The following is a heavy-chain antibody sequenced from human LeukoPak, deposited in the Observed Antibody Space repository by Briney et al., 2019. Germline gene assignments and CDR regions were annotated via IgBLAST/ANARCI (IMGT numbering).Heavy chain of an antibody. CDR3: ARGGAAAGFT. V-gene: IGHV3-53*01. J-gene: IGHJ4*02. D-gene: IGHD6-13*01. CDR2: ISSGRST. Sequence: GGSLRLSCAASGFTVSSNYMNWVRQAPGKGLEWVSVISSGRSTYYADSVKGRFTISRDNSKNTLYLQMNILRAEDTAVYYCARGGAAAGFTWGQGTLVTVSS. CDR1: GFTVSSNY.